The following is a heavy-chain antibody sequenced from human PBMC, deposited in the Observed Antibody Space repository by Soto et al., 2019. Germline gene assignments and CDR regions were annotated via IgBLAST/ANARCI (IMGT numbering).Heavy chain of an antibody. V-gene: IGHV3-30*18. CDR3: AKEVHYGATDY. D-gene: IGHD4-17*01. Sequence: QVQLVESGGGAVQPGRSLRLSCAASGFTFSTDGMYWVRQAPGKGLEWVAVISYDGSYKYYADSVKGRFAISRDNSKNTLSLQMNPLRAEDTAVYYCAKEVHYGATDYWGQGTLVTVSS. CDR2: ISYDGSYK. CDR1: GFTFSTDG. J-gene: IGHJ4*02.